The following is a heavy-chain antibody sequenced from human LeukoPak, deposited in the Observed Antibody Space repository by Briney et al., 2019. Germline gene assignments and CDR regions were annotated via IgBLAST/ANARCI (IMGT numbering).Heavy chain of an antibody. CDR1: GFTFSSYD. V-gene: IGHV3-13*01. CDR2: IGTAGDT. J-gene: IGHJ4*02. CDR3: ASDKSIAVAGGARDY. D-gene: IGHD6-19*01. Sequence: GGSLRLSCAASGFTFSSYDMHWVRQATGKGLEWVSAIGTAGDTYYPGSVKGRFTISRDNAKNSLYLQMNSLRAEDTAVYYCASDKSIAVAGGARDYWGQGTLVTVSS.